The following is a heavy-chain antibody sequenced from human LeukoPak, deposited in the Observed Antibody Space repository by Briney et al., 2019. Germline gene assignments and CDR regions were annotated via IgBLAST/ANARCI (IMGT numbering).Heavy chain of an antibody. CDR1: GFIFSSYG. Sequence: PGGSLRLSCAASGFIFSSYGMHWVRQAPGKGLQWVAVIGYDGNKKYYADSVKGRFTISRDNSKNTLYLQMNSLRAEDTAVYYCARVGYSNSYDYWGQGTLVTVSS. V-gene: IGHV3-30*03. D-gene: IGHD1-26*01. CDR3: ARVGYSNSYDY. J-gene: IGHJ4*02. CDR2: IGYDGNKK.